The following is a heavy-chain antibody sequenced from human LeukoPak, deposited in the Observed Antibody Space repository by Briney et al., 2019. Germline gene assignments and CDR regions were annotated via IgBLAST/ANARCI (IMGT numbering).Heavy chain of an antibody. CDR1: GLDFRTYG. J-gene: IGHJ6*02. CDR3: ATEEYCYGTAV. V-gene: IGHV3-30*03. Sequence: PGGSLRLSCAASGLDFRTYGMHWVRQAPGKGLEWVAVISYDGSSKYYADSVKGRFTISRDSPENTLYLQMNSLRAEDTAVYHCATEEYCYGTAVWGQGTTVTVSS. CDR2: ISYDGSSK.